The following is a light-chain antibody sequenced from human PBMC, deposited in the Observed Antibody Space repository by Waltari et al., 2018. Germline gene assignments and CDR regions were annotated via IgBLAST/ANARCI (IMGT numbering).Light chain of an antibody. J-gene: IGLJ3*02. CDR2: ENN. CDR3: YSKDNDGDQSV. Sequence: SYELTQPPSVSVSPGQSARITCSGDALPMRYVFWYQQKSGQAPVLVIHENNKRPSGIPERFSGSISGTLATLTISGAQVDDEADYYCYSKDNDGDQSVFGVGTKLTVL. CDR1: ALPMRY. V-gene: IGLV3-10*01.